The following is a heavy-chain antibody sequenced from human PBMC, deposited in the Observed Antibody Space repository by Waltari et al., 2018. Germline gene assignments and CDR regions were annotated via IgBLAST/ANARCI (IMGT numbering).Heavy chain of an antibody. CDR1: GGSFSGYY. CDR2: INHSGST. CDR3: ARGRDDFWSGYYRPYYYYYMDV. J-gene: IGHJ6*03. Sequence: QVQLQQWGAGLLKPSETLSLTCAVYGGSFSGYYWSWIRQPPGKGLEWIGEINHSGSTNYNPSLKSRVTISVDTSKNQFSLKLSSVTAADTAVYYCARGRDDFWSGYYRPYYYYYMDVWGKGTTVTVSS. V-gene: IGHV4-34*01. D-gene: IGHD3-3*01.